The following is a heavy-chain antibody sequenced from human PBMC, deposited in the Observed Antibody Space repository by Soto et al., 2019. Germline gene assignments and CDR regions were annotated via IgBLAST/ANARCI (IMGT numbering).Heavy chain of an antibody. CDR2: IKGKTEGGTI. J-gene: IGHJ4*02. CDR3: TTDPHSTGTKY. Sequence: VGSLRLSCAASGFTFSDAWMSWVRQAPGAGLEWVGLIKGKTEGGTIDYAAPVKARFTISRDASKNTLYLQMNSLKTEDTAVYYCTTDPHSTGTKYWGQGTLVTVSS. D-gene: IGHD1-1*01. V-gene: IGHV3-15*01. CDR1: GFTFSDAW.